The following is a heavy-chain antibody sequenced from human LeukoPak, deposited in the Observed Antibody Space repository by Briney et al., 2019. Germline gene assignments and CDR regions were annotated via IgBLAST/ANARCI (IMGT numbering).Heavy chain of an antibody. Sequence: GASVKVTCKVSGYTLTELSMHWVRQAPGQGLEWMGWINPNSGGTNYAQKFQGRVTMTRDTSISTAYMELSRLRSDDTAVYYCARDYGDYFQWGQGTLVTVSS. CDR2: INPNSGGT. V-gene: IGHV1-2*02. CDR3: ARDYGDYFQ. D-gene: IGHD4-17*01. CDR1: GYTLTELS. J-gene: IGHJ4*02.